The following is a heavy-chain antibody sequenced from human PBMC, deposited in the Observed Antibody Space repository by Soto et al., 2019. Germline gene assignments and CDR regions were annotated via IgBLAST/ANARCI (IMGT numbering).Heavy chain of an antibody. CDR3: ARVGDTAMVTRKPHPFDY. Sequence: SETLSLTCAVYGGSFSGYYWSWIRQPPGKGLEWIGEINHSGSTNYNPSLKSRVTISVDTSKNQFSLKLSSVTAADTAVYYCARVGDTAMVTRKPHPFDYWGQGTLVTVSS. J-gene: IGHJ4*02. V-gene: IGHV4-34*01. CDR1: GGSFSGYY. CDR2: INHSGST. D-gene: IGHD5-18*01.